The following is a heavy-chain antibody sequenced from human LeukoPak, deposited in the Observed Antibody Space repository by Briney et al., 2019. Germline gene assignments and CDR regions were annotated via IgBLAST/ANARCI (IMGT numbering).Heavy chain of an antibody. CDR1: GGSFSGYY. CDR2: INHSGST. D-gene: IGHD6-19*01. CDR3: ARRSSGWLQVPLDY. J-gene: IGHJ4*02. Sequence: SETLSLTCAVYGGSFSGYYWSWICQPPGKGLEWIGEINHSGSTNYNPSLKSRVTISVDTSKNQFSLKLSSVTAADTAVYYCARRSSGWLQVPLDYWGQGTLVTVSS. V-gene: IGHV4-34*01.